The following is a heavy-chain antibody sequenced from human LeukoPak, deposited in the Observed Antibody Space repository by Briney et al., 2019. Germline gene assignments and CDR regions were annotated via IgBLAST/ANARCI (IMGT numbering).Heavy chain of an antibody. J-gene: IGHJ4*02. Sequence: ASVKVSCKASGYTFTSYDINWVRQATGLGLEWMGWMNPNSGNTGYAQKFQGRVTMTRNTSISTAYMELSSLRSEDAAVYYCARGLGRTAMVTRGEVRFDYWGQGTLVTVSS. D-gene: IGHD5-18*01. V-gene: IGHV1-8*01. CDR3: ARGLGRTAMVTRGEVRFDY. CDR1: GYTFTSYD. CDR2: MNPNSGNT.